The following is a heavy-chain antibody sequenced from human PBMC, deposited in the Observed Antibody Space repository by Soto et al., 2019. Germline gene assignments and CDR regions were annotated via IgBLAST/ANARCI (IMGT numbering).Heavy chain of an antibody. CDR1: GFTFSDYW. CDR3: ARPPYYYDTSGLAY. CDR2: IKQDGNEK. D-gene: IGHD3-22*01. Sequence: GGSLRLSCAVSGFTFSDYWMSWVRQAPGKGLEWVANIKQDGNEKYYVDSVKGRFTISRDNAKNSLYLQMNSLRAEDTAVYYCARPPYYYDTSGLAYWGQGTLVTVSS. V-gene: IGHV3-7*01. J-gene: IGHJ4*02.